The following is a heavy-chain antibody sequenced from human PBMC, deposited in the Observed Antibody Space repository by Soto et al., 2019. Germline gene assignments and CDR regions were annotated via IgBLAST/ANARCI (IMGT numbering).Heavy chain of an antibody. CDR3: ARKVPGSTSRPDYWYFDL. CDR2: ISGGGDAP. V-gene: IGHV3-23*01. CDR1: GFTFINYA. D-gene: IGHD3-10*01. J-gene: IGHJ2*01. Sequence: VQLLESGGGLVQPGGSLRLSCAGSGFTFINYAMNWVRQAPGKGLEWVSTISGGGDAPFFADSVRGRFTISRDNSKNTVTLQMNNLGVDDTALYFCARKVPGSTSRPDYWYFDLWGRGTLVTVSS.